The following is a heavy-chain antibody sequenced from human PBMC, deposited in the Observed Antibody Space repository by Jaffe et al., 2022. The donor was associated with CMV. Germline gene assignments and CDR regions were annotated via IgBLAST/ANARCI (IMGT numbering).Heavy chain of an antibody. CDR2: IQQGGGEK. D-gene: IGHD6-13*01. CDR1: GFTFSSYW. J-gene: IGHJ4*02. CDR3: ARAYSSTWYYLDN. Sequence: EVQLVESGGGLVQPGGSLRLSCVGSGFTFSSYWMNWVRQAPGKGLEWVASIQQGGGEKHYVDSVKGRFTISRDNSQKSLYLEMNSLRAEDTGLYYCARAYSSTWYYLDNWGQGTLVTVSS. V-gene: IGHV3-7*04.